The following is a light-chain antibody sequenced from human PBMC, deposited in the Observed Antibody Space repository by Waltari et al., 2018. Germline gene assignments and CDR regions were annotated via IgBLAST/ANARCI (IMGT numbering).Light chain of an antibody. CDR2: DAS. CDR1: ESVSNY. J-gene: IGKJ4*01. Sequence: EIVLTQSPATLSLSPGQRATLSCRASESVSNYLVWYQQKPGQAPRLLISDASNRATGMPARFSGSGSGTDFTLTISSLEPEDFAVYYCQQRSNWPPLTFGGGTRVEIK. CDR3: QQRSNWPPLT. V-gene: IGKV3-11*01.